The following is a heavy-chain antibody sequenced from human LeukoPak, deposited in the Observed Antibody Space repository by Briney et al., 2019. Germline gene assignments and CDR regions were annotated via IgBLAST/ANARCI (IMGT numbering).Heavy chain of an antibody. D-gene: IGHD5-18*01. V-gene: IGHV3-23*01. Sequence: PGGSLRLSCAASGFTFSSYAMSWVRQAPGKGLEWVATVSGNGGTTYYADSVKGRFTISRDSSKNTLFLQMNSLRAEDTAVYYCAKAGGATTWIHLTAIDYWGQGTLVTVSS. CDR1: GFTFSSYA. CDR2: VSGNGGTT. CDR3: AKAGGATTWIHLTAIDY. J-gene: IGHJ4*02.